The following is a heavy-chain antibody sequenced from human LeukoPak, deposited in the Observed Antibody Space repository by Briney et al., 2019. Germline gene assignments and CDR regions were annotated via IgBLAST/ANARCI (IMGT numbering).Heavy chain of an antibody. D-gene: IGHD1-26*01. Sequence: SETLSPTCAVYGGSFSGYYWSWIRQPPGKGLEWIGEINHSGSTNYNPSLKSRVTISVDTSKNQFSLKLSSVTAEDTAVYYCAREQAGSYSLDYWGQGTLVTVSS. CDR1: GGSFSGYY. CDR3: AREQAGSYSLDY. V-gene: IGHV4-34*01. CDR2: INHSGST. J-gene: IGHJ4*02.